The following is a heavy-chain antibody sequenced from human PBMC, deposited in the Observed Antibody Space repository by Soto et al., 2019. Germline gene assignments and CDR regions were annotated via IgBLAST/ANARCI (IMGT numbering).Heavy chain of an antibody. CDR1: GFTFGSSG. CDR3: AKDFGYDHTD. Sequence: EVQLMESGGGLVQPGGSLRLSCAASGFTFGSSGMSWVRQAPGKGLEWISGLSGSGGSTYYADSVKGRFTISRDTSKSTLYLQMHSLRVEDTAVYYCAKDFGYDHTDWGQGTLVTVSS. J-gene: IGHJ4*02. V-gene: IGHV3-23*01. CDR2: LSGSGGST. D-gene: IGHD5-12*01.